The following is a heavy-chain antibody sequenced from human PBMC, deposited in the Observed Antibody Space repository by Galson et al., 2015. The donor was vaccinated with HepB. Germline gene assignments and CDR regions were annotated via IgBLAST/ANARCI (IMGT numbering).Heavy chain of an antibody. CDR1: GYTFTSYW. D-gene: IGHD6-13*01. J-gene: IGHJ4*02. CDR2: IYPGDSDT. V-gene: IGHV5-51*01. CDR3: ASTDVTNIGRYSSNWYASFDY. Sequence: QSGAEVKKPVESLKISCQGSGYTFTSYWIGWGRQMPGKGLERMGIIYPGDSDTRYSPSFQSQVTISADKSISTAYLQWSSLKAQDTGMYYCASTDVTNIGRYSSNWYASFDYWGQGTLVTVSS.